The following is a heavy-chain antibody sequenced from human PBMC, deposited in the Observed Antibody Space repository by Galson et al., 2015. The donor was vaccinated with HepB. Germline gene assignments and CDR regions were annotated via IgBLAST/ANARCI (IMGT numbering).Heavy chain of an antibody. J-gene: IGHJ5*02. Sequence: SVKVSCKVSGYTLTELSMHWVRQAPGKGLEWMGGFDPEDGETIYAQKFQGRVTMTEDTSTDTAYMELSSLRSEDTAVYYCATLKPYYDSSGFDPWGQGTLVTVSS. CDR1: GYTLTELS. D-gene: IGHD3-22*01. CDR3: ATLKPYYDSSGFDP. V-gene: IGHV1-24*01. CDR2: FDPEDGET.